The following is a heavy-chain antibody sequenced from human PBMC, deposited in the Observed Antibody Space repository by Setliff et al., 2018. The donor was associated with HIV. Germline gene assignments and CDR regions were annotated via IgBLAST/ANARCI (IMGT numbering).Heavy chain of an antibody. CDR2: ISGYNGWT. D-gene: IGHD6-25*01. CDR1: GYTFTSYG. Sequence: ASVKVSCKASGYTFTSYGVSWVRQAPGQGLEWMGLISGYNGWTKYPQKFQGRVTMTTDTSTSTVYMELTSLTSDDTAVYYCARWVDDNSEGSYYHYMDVWGNGVSVTVSS. V-gene: IGHV1-18*01. CDR3: ARWVDDNSEGSYYHYMDV. J-gene: IGHJ6*03.